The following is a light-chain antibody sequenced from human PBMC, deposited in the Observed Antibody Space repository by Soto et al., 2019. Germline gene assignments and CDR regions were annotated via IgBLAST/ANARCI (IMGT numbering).Light chain of an antibody. Sequence: DIQMTQSPSTLSAFVGDSVTITCRASQSISSWLAWYQQKPGKAPKLLVYDASNLESGVPSRFSGSGSGTEFTLTISSLQPDDFATYYCQQYNSYPITFGQGTRLEIK. CDR1: QSISSW. CDR3: QQYNSYPIT. CDR2: DAS. J-gene: IGKJ5*01. V-gene: IGKV1-5*01.